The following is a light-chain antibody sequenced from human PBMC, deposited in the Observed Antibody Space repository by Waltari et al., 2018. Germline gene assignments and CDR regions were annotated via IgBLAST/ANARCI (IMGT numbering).Light chain of an antibody. V-gene: IGKV3-15*01. CDR1: QSVSSN. CDR2: GAS. Sequence: EIVMTQSPATLSVSPGERATLSCRASQSVSSNLAWYQQKPGQAPRILISGASTRATGIPARFSGSGSGTEFTLTISSLQSEDFAVYYCQQYNNWPQTFGQGTKVEIK. J-gene: IGKJ1*01. CDR3: QQYNNWPQT.